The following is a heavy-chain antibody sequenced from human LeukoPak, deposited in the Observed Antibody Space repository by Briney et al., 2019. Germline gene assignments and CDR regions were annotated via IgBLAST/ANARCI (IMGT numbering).Heavy chain of an antibody. CDR2: ISSNGGST. CDR1: GFTFSSYA. D-gene: IGHD2-15*01. J-gene: IGHJ4*02. V-gene: IGHV3-64D*09. Sequence: GGSLRLSCSASGFTFSSYAMHWVRQAPGKGLEYVSAISSNGGSTYYADSVKGRFTISRDNSKNTLYLQMSSLRAEDTAVYYCVKTVVVAALDYWGQGTLVTVSS. CDR3: VKTVVVAALDY.